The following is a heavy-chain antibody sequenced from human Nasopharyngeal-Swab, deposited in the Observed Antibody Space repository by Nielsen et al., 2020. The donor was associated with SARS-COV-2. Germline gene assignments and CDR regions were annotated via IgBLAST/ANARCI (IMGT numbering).Heavy chain of an antibody. D-gene: IGHD4-17*01. CDR2: ISYDGSNE. CDR1: GFTFSSSG. V-gene: IGHV3-30*18. CDR3: AKDVHGDYGGIDY. Sequence: GESLKISCAASGFTFSSSGMDWVRQAPGKGLEWVAVISYDGSNEHYEDSVKGRFTISRDNSKNTLYLQMNSLRVEDTAVYYCAKDVHGDYGGIDYWGQGTLVTVSS. J-gene: IGHJ4*02.